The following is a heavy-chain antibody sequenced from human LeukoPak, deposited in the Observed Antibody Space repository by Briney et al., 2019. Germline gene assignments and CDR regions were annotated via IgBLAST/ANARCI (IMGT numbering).Heavy chain of an antibody. V-gene: IGHV3-53*01. CDR2: IYTAGNT. CDR1: GFTVGSNH. D-gene: IGHD6-19*01. Sequence: PGGSLRLSCAASGFTVGSNHVSWLRLAPGKGLEWVSIIYTAGNTYYADSVKGRFTISRDNSKNTLDLQMNSLRVDDTAVYYCAKGSSSGWSKFDYWGQGTLVTVSS. J-gene: IGHJ4*02. CDR3: AKGSSSGWSKFDY.